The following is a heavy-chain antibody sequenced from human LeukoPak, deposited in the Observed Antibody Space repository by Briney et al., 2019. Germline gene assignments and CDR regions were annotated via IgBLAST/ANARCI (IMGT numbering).Heavy chain of an antibody. D-gene: IGHD5-12*01. Sequence: GGSLRLSCAASGFTFSSYWMSWVRQAPGKGLEWVTNIKEDGYEKYYVDSVKGRFTISRDNAKNSLYLQMNSLRAEDTAVYYCARDRGNSGYVMYGNWFDPWGQGTLVTVSS. V-gene: IGHV3-7*01. CDR3: ARDRGNSGYVMYGNWFDP. J-gene: IGHJ5*02. CDR1: GFTFSSYW. CDR2: IKEDGYEK.